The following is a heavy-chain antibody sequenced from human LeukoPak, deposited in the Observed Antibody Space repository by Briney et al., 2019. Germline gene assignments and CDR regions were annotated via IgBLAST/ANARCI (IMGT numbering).Heavy chain of an antibody. CDR2: IYYSGST. J-gene: IGHJ6*02. CDR1: GGSISSYY. Sequence: SETLCLTCTVSGGSISSYYWSWIRQPPGKGLEWIGYIYYSGSTNYNPSLKSRVTISVDTSKNQFSLKLSSVTAADTAMYYCARDPITTAPEHYYYYGMDVWGQGTTVTVSS. D-gene: IGHD1-14*01. CDR3: ARDPITTAPEHYYYYGMDV. V-gene: IGHV4-59*12.